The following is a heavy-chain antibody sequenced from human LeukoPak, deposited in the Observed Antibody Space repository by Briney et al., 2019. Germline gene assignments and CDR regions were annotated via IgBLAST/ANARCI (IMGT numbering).Heavy chain of an antibody. CDR2: INANTGNP. D-gene: IGHD2-2*01. CDR1: GYTFTGYY. Sequence: ASVKVSCKASGYTFTGYYMHWVRQAPGQGLEWMGWINANTGNPTYAQGFTGRFVFSLDTSVSTAYLQISSLKAEDTAVYYCARQGPGYCSSTSCYGVGYWGQGTLVTVSS. CDR3: ARQGPGYCSSTSCYGVGY. J-gene: IGHJ4*02. V-gene: IGHV7-4-1*02.